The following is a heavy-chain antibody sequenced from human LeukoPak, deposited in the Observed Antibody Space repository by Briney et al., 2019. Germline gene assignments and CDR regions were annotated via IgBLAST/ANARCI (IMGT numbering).Heavy chain of an antibody. Sequence: ASVKVSCKASGGTFSNYAISWVRQAPGQGLEWMGGIIPIFGTANYAQKFRGRVTITADKSTRTAYMELSSLRAEDTAVYYCAKDEEDYGSGSYYYYYYMDVWGKGTTVTISS. CDR1: GGTFSNYA. J-gene: IGHJ6*03. CDR3: AKDEEDYGSGSYYYYYYMDV. V-gene: IGHV1-69*06. CDR2: IIPIFGTA. D-gene: IGHD3-10*01.